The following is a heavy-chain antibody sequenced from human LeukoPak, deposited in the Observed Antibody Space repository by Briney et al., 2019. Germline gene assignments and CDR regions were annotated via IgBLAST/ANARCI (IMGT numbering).Heavy chain of an antibody. CDR2: IWHDGNRK. CDR3: AKGGHYSHFDY. V-gene: IGHV3-33*06. Sequence: GTSLRLSCAASGFTFSSYDMHWVRRAPGKGLEWVASIWHDGNRKFHADSVEGRFTISRDNSMNALYLQMNSLRVEDTAVYYCAKGGHYSHFDYWGQGALVTVSS. J-gene: IGHJ4*02. D-gene: IGHD3-10*01. CDR1: GFTFSSYD.